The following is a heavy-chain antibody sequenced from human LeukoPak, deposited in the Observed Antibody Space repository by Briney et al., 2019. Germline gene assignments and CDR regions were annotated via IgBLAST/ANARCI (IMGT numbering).Heavy chain of an antibody. CDR2: INAGNGNT. CDR3: ARGTADDAFDI. D-gene: IGHD2-8*02. V-gene: IGHV1-3*01. Sequence: ASVKVSCKASGYTFTSFAMHWVRQAPGQSLEWMGWINAGNGNTRYSQKFQGRVTITRDTSASTAYMELRSLRSEDTAVYYCARGTADDAFDIWGQGTMVTVSS. J-gene: IGHJ3*02. CDR1: GYTFTSFA.